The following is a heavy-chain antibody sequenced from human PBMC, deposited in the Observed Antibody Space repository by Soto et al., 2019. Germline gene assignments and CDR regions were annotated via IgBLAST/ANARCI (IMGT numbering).Heavy chain of an antibody. Sequence: QVQLVQSGAEVKKPGASVRVSCKASGYTFTSYYIHWVRQAPGQGLEWMAIVNPTGGSTNYAQKFQGRITVSFDTSASTVFLELNSPRYEATAVYYCARHLAAGDSWGQGTLVTVSS. V-gene: IGHV1-46*03. J-gene: IGHJ4*02. CDR1: GYTFTSYY. CDR2: VNPTGGST. D-gene: IGHD6-25*01. CDR3: ARHLAAGDS.